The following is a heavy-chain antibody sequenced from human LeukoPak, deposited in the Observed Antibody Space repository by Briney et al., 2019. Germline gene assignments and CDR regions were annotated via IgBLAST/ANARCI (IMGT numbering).Heavy chain of an antibody. J-gene: IGHJ4*02. CDR2: IYYSGST. D-gene: IGHD3-22*01. V-gene: IGHV4-59*08. Sequence: PSGTLSLTCTVSGGSISSYYWSWIRQPPGKGLEWIGYIYYSGSTNYNPSLKSRVTISVDTSKNQFSLKLSSVTAADTAVYYCARRASYYYDSSGYFDYWGQGTLVTVSS. CDR3: ARRASYYYDSSGYFDY. CDR1: GGSISSYY.